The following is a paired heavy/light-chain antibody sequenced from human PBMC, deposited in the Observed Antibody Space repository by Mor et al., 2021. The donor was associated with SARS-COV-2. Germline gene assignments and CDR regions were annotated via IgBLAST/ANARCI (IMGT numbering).Heavy chain of an antibody. D-gene: IGHD6-13*01. Sequence: QVQLQESGPGLVKPSETLSLTCTVSGGSISSYYWSWIRQPAGKGLEWIGRIYTSGSTNYNPSLKSRVTMSVDTSKNQFSLKLSSVTAADTAVYYCAGSSSWYWSWFDPWGQGTLVTVSS. V-gene: IGHV4-4*07. CDR3: AGSSSWYWSWFDP. J-gene: IGHJ5*02. CDR2: IYTSGST. CDR1: GGSISSYY.
Light chain of an antibody. J-gene: IGLJ1*01. CDR3: SSYAGSNNCYV. Sequence: QSALTQPPSASGSPGQSVTISCTGTSSDVGGYNYVSWYQQHPGKAPKLMIYEVSKRPSGVPDRFSGSKSGNTASLTVSGLQAEDEADYYCSSYAGSNNCYVFGTGTKVTVL. CDR2: EVS. CDR1: SSDVGGYNY. V-gene: IGLV2-8*01.